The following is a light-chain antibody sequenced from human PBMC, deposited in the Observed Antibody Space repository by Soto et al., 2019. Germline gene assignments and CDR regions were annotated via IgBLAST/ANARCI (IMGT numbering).Light chain of an antibody. CDR2: GAS. CDR1: QRLSISY. V-gene: IGKV3-15*01. J-gene: IGKJ1*01. Sequence: EIMLTRSPATLSLSPGDRATLSCGASQRLSISYLAWYQQKPGLAPRLLIYGASTRATGIPARFSGSGSGTEFTLTISSLQSEDFAVYYCQQYNNWPRGTFGQGTKVDIK. CDR3: QQYNNWPRGT.